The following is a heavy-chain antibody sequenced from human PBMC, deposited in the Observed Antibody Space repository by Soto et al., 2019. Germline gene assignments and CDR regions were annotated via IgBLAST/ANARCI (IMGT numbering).Heavy chain of an antibody. CDR2: IYHSGSI. V-gene: IGHV4-4*02. CDR3: ARDCSSSSCYGRAFDV. J-gene: IGHJ3*01. D-gene: IGHD2-2*01. Sequence: QVQLQESGPGLVKPSGTLSLTCAVSSGSISSTNWWSWVRQPPGKGLEWIGEIYHSGSINYNPSLESRVTMSVDKSKHQCSLKLSSVTAADTAVYYCARDCSSSSCYGRAFDVWCQGTMVTVSS. CDR1: SGSISSTNW.